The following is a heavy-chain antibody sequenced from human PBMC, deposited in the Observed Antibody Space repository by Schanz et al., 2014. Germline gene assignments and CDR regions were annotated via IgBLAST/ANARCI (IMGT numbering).Heavy chain of an antibody. J-gene: IGHJ4*02. CDR3: VRLDVHDY. Sequence: EVQLVESGGGLVQPGGSLRLSCAASGFTVSKNYMSWVRQAPGKGLEWVGRITNKPNNYNTEYAASVKGRFTISRDDSRNSLYLQMSSLKTEDTAVYYCVRLDVHDYWGQGTLVTVSA. D-gene: IGHD3-16*01. CDR1: GFTVSKNY. V-gene: IGHV3-72*01. CDR2: ITNKPNNYNT.